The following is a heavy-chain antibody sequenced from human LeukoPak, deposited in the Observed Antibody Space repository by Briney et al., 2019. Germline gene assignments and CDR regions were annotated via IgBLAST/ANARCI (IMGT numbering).Heavy chain of an antibody. J-gene: IGHJ4*02. CDR1: GYXFTSYW. Sequence: GESLKISCNGSGYXFTSYWICWVRQMPGKGLEWMGIIYPGDSDTRYSPSFQGQVTISADKSISTAYLQWSSLKASDTAMYYCARQAARSSWYSHWGQGTLVTVSS. CDR3: ARQAARSSWYSH. CDR2: IYPGDSDT. D-gene: IGHD6-13*01. V-gene: IGHV5-51*01.